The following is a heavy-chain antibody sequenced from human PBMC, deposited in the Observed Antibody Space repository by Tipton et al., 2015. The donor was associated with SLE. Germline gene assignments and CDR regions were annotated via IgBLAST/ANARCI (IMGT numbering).Heavy chain of an antibody. V-gene: IGHV4-59*01. Sequence: TLSLTCTVSGGSISSYYWSWIRQPPGKGLEWIGYIYYSGSTNYNPSLKSRVTISVDTSKNQFSLKLSSVTAADTAVYYCARTSYGSGSPYYFDYWGQGALVTVSS. CDR1: GGSISSYY. CDR2: IYYSGST. D-gene: IGHD3-10*01. CDR3: ARTSYGSGSPYYFDY. J-gene: IGHJ4*02.